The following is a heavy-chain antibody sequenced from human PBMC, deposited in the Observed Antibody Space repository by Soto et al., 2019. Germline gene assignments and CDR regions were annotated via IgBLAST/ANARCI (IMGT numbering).Heavy chain of an antibody. CDR2: ISASGGST. CDR1: GFTFDSFA. V-gene: IGHV3-23*01. CDR3: ARGAVMPDS. D-gene: IGHD3-16*01. J-gene: IGHJ4*02. Sequence: EVQLLESGGGLEQPGGSLRLSCAASGFTFDSFAKTWVRQAPGKGLEWVSAISASGGSTFYADSVKGRFTISRDSSKSTLYLQMNSLRAEDTAVYYCARGAVMPDSWGQGTLVTVSS.